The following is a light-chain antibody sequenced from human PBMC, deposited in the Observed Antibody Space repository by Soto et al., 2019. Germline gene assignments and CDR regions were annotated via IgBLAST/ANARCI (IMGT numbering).Light chain of an antibody. CDR2: GAS. V-gene: IGKV1-16*01. CDR1: QSIGKH. Sequence: DIQMTQYPSALSSSVGDRVTITCRASQSIGKHLNWYQQKPGKAPKFLIYGASTLQSGVPSRFSGSGSGTDFTLTISCLQSEDFATYYCQQYYSYPRTFGQVTNVDIK. J-gene: IGKJ1*01. CDR3: QQYYSYPRT.